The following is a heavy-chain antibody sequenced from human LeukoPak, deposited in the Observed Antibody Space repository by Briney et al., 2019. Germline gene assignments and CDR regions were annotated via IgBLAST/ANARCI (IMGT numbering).Heavy chain of an antibody. V-gene: IGHV4-34*01. CDR2: INHSGST. D-gene: IGHD3-22*01. J-gene: IGHJ4*02. CDR1: GGSFSGYY. Sequence: SSETLSLTCAVYGGSFSGYYWSWIRQPPGKGLEWIGEINHSGSTNYNPSLKSRVTISVDTSKNQFSLKLSSVTAADTAVYYCARGFYYYDSSGYYCFDYWGQGTLVTVSS. CDR3: ARGFYYYDSSGYYCFDY.